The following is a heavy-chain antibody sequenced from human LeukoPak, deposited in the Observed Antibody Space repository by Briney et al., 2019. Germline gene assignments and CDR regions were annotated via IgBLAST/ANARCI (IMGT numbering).Heavy chain of an antibody. CDR2: IIPILGIA. V-gene: IGHV1-69*04. CDR3: ARLAHYYYMDV. J-gene: IGHJ6*03. Sequence: ASVKVSCKASGGTFSSYAISWVRQAPGQGLEWMGRIIPILGIANYAQKFQGRVTITADKSTSTAYMELSSLRSEDTAVYYCARLAHYYYMDVWGKGTTVTVSS. CDR1: GGTFSSYA.